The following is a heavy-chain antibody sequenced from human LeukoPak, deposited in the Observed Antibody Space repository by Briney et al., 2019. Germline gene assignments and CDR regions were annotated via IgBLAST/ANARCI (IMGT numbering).Heavy chain of an antibody. J-gene: IGHJ4*02. CDR1: GFTFNSYA. CDR3: ARVAGTVTTGFDS. CDR2: ILHDGTNK. D-gene: IGHD4-17*01. Sequence: GGSLRLSCAASGFTFNSYAIHWVRQAPGKGLEWVAVILHDGTNKFYADSAKGRSTISRDNFKNTLYLQMNSLRAEDTAVYYCARVAGTVTTGFDSWGQGTLVTVSS. V-gene: IGHV3-30-3*01.